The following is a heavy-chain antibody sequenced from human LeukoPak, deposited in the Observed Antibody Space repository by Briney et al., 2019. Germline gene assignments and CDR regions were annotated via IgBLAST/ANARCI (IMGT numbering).Heavy chain of an antibody. D-gene: IGHD2-21*02. CDR1: GYTFTGYY. V-gene: IGHV1-2*02. CDR2: INPNSGGT. J-gene: IGHJ4*02. CDR3: ATTGVTYCGGDCPSEIDY. Sequence: ASVKVSCKASGYTFTGYYMHWVRQAPGQGLEWMGWINPNSGGTNYAQKFQGRVTMTRDTSTSTVYMELSSLRSEDTAVYYCATTGVTYCGGDCPSEIDYWGQGTLVTVSS.